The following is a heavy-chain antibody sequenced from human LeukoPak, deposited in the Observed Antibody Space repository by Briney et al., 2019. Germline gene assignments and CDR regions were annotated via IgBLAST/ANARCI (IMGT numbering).Heavy chain of an antibody. CDR3: ARGGAARLHFQN. V-gene: IGHV4-59*01. J-gene: IGHJ1*01. CDR1: GVSISTYY. Sequence: NPSETLSLTCTVSGVSISTYYWNWLRQPPGKGLEWIGYIYHSGSTNYNPSLQSRVTISVDTSKNQFSLNLNSVTAADTAVYYCARGGAARLHFQNWGQGTLVTVSS. D-gene: IGHD6-6*01. CDR2: IYHSGST.